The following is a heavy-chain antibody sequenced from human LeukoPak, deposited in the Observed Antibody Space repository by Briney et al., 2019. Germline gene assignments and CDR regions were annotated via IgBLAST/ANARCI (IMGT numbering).Heavy chain of an antibody. Sequence: SETLSLTCTVSGGSISSYYWSRIRQPPGKGLEWIGYIYYSGSTNYNPSLKSRVTISVDTSKNQFSLKLSSVTAADTAVYYCARDRMAAHLYYYYYGMDVWGQGTTVTVSS. V-gene: IGHV4-59*01. J-gene: IGHJ6*02. CDR3: ARDRMAAHLYYYYYGMDV. CDR2: IYYSGST. CDR1: GGSISSYY. D-gene: IGHD5-24*01.